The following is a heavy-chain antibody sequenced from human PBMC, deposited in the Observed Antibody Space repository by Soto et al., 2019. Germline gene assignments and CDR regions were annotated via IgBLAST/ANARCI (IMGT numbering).Heavy chain of an antibody. D-gene: IGHD3-22*01. CDR2: IYYSGST. Sequence: PSETLSLTCTVSGGSISSYYWSWIRQPPGKGLEWIGYIYYSGSTNYNPSLKSRVTISVDTSKNQFSLKLSSVTAADTAVYYCARGQYYYDSSGYYGYWGQGTLVTVSS. CDR3: ARGQYYYDSSGYYGY. J-gene: IGHJ4*02. V-gene: IGHV4-59*01. CDR1: GGSISSYY.